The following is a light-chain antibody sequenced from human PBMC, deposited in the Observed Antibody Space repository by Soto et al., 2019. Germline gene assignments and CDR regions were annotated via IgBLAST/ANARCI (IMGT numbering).Light chain of an antibody. CDR1: SSNIGSNT. J-gene: IGLJ2*01. Sequence: QLVLTQPPSASGTPGQRVTISCSGSSSNIGSNTVNWYQQVPGTSPKLLSYSDSQRPSGVPDRFSGSKSGASASLAISGLQSEDEADYYCAAWDDSLTGYVVFGGGTKLTVL. V-gene: IGLV1-44*01. CDR2: SDS. CDR3: AAWDDSLTGYVV.